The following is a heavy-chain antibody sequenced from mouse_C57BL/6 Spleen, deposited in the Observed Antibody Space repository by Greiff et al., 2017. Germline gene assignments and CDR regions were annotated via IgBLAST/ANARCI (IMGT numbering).Heavy chain of an antibody. CDR3: AKNCYPWYFDV. J-gene: IGHJ1*03. Sequence: VKVVESGPGLVQPSQSLSITCTVSGFSLTSYGVHWVRQSPGKGLEWLGVIWRGGSTDYNAAFMSRLSITKDNSKSQVFFKMNSLQADDTAIYXCAKNCYPWYFDVWGTGTTVTVSS. V-gene: IGHV2-5*01. CDR2: IWRGGST. CDR1: GFSLTSYG.